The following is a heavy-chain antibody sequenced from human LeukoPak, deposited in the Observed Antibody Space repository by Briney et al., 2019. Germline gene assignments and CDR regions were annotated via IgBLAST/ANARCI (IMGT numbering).Heavy chain of an antibody. CDR3: AKAPSRTYDFWSGYIDY. V-gene: IGHV3-43D*03. CDR1: GFTFDDYA. D-gene: IGHD3-3*01. CDR2: ISWDGGST. J-gene: IGHJ4*02. Sequence: GGSLRLSCAASGFTFDDYAMHWVRQGPGKGLEWVSLISWDGGSTYYADSVKGRFTISRDNSRNSLYLQMNSLRAEDTALYYCAKAPSRTYDFWSGYIDYWGQGTLVTVSS.